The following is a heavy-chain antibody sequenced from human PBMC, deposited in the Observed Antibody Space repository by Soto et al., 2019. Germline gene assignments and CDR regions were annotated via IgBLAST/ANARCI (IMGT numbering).Heavy chain of an antibody. CDR3: ARAWIQLWLRSWFDP. D-gene: IGHD5-18*01. V-gene: IGHV3-30-3*01. J-gene: IGHJ5*02. CDR2: ISYDGSNK. Sequence: TGGSLRLSFAASGFTFSSYTMHWVRQAPGKGLEWVAVISYDGSNKYYADSVKGRFTISRDNSKNTLYLQMNSLRAEDTAVYYCARAWIQLWLRSWFDPWGQGALVTVSS. CDR1: GFTFSSYT.